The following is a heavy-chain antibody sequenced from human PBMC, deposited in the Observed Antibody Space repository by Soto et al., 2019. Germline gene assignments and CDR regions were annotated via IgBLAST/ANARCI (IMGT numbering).Heavy chain of an antibody. CDR2: IYYSGST. CDR1: GGSISSGGYY. CDR3: ASAGDYERSGYYESYWYFDF. V-gene: IGHV4-31*03. D-gene: IGHD3-22*01. J-gene: IGHJ2*01. Sequence: QVQLQESGPGLVKPSQTLSLTCTVSGGSISSGGYYWSWIRQHPGKGLEWIGYIYYSGSTYSNPSLKRRLTNYVDTSKNHSPRKLSSESAADTAVYYCASAGDYERSGYYESYWYFDFCGRGTLVTVSS.